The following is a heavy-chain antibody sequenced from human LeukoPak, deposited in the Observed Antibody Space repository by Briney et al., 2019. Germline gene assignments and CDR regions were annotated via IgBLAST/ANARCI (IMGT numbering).Heavy chain of an antibody. CDR3: ARTRGTTLILGSPFDV. V-gene: IGHV5-51*01. CDR2: IYPGDSDT. CDR1: GYTFANHW. J-gene: IGHJ3*01. D-gene: IGHD1-7*01. Sequence: GESLKISCRASGYTFANHWIIWVRQMPEKGLEWMGSIYPGDSDTRHSLSLQGLVTISADKSISTAFLQWNTLKPSDTATYYCARTRGTTLILGSPFDVWGQGTMVTVSS.